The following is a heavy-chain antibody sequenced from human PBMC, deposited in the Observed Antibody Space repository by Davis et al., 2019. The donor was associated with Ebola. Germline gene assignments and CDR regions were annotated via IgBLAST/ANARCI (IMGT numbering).Heavy chain of an antibody. J-gene: IGHJ4*02. CDR1: GGSFSGYY. Sequence: PSETLSLTCAVYGGSFSGYYWSWIRQPPGKGLEWIGEINHSGSTNYNPSLKSRVTISVDTSKNQFSLKLSSVTAADTAVYYCARAHQTGYYDFWSGYLRVSGYFDYWGQGTLVTVSS. CDR2: INHSGST. V-gene: IGHV4-34*01. D-gene: IGHD3-3*01. CDR3: ARAHQTGYYDFWSGYLRVSGYFDY.